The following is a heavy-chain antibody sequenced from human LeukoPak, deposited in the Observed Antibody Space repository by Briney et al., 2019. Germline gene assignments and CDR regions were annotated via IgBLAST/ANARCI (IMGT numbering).Heavy chain of an antibody. CDR3: ARDRAAAGTGYFDY. V-gene: IGHV1-2*02. CDR1: GYTFTGYY. J-gene: IGHJ4*02. Sequence: ASVKVSCKASGYTFTGYYMHWVRQAPGQGLEWMGWINPNSGGKNYAQKFQGRVTMTRDTSTSTAYMELSRLRSDDTAVYYCARDRAAAGTGYFDYWGQETLVTVSS. CDR2: INPNSGGK. D-gene: IGHD6-13*01.